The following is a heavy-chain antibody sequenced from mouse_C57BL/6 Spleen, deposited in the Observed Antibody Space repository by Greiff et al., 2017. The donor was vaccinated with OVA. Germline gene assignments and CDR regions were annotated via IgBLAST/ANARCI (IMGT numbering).Heavy chain of an antibody. CDR2: ISSGSSTI. D-gene: IGHD1-1*01. CDR3: ANYYGSGWFAY. CDR1: GFTFSDYG. Sequence: EVKLVESGGGLVKPGGSLKLSCAASGFTFSDYGMHWVRQAPEKGLEWVAYISSGSSTIYYADTVKGRFTISRDNAKNTLFLQMTSLRSEDTAMYYCANYYGSGWFAYWGQGTLVTVSA. V-gene: IGHV5-17*01. J-gene: IGHJ3*01.